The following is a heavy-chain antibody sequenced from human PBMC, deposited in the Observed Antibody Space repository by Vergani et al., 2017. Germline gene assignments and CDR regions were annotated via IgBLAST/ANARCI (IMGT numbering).Heavy chain of an antibody. J-gene: IGHJ4*02. CDR3: ATGAGPFDI. V-gene: IGHV4-4*07. Sequence: QVQMQESGPGLVKTSETLSLTCSASGAPLSYWCWSWLRPPAGKGLEWIGRLCPSGSTNYKPSLKSRVTMSIDTSKNQFSLKLTSVTAADPAVYYCATGAGPFDIWGQGTLVTVSS. D-gene: IGHD7-27*01. CDR2: LCPSGST. CDR1: GAPLSYWC.